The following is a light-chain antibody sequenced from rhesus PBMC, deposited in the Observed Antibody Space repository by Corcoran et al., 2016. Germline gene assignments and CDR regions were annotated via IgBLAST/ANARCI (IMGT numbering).Light chain of an antibody. CDR1: QSVSSY. V-gene: IGKV3S9*01. J-gene: IGKJ2*01. Sequence: EIVMTQSPATLSLSPGERATLSCRASQSVSSYVAWYQQKPEQAPRLLIYGASTRATGIPDRFSGSGSGTDFTLSISSLEPEDVGVYYCQQYKHWNSFGQGTKVEIK. CDR3: QQYKHWNS. CDR2: GAS.